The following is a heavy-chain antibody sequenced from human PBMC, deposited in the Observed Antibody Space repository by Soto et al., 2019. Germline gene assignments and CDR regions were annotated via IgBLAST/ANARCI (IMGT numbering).Heavy chain of an antibody. J-gene: IGHJ6*02. CDR1: GFTFSNFA. CDR2: ISSSGGST. CDR3: AKDRDYSDNWDPLDV. D-gene: IGHD1-1*01. V-gene: IGHV3-23*01. Sequence: EVQLLESGGDLVQRGGSRRLACAASGFTFSNFAMTWVRQAPGKGLEWVSGISSSGGSTYYADSVKGRVTISRDNSKNTLYLQMHSLRAEDTAVYFCAKDRDYSDNWDPLDVWGQGTTVTVSS.